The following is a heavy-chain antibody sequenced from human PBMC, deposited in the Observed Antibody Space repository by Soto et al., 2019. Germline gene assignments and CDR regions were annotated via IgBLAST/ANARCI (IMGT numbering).Heavy chain of an antibody. D-gene: IGHD1-7*01. CDR3: ASRAPGTSVDY. J-gene: IGHJ4*02. CDR1: GGSFTSNNW. V-gene: IGHV4-4*02. Sequence: QVQLQESGPGLVKPSGTLSLTCAVSGGSFTSNNWWTWVRQPPGQGLEWIGDIYRTGSTNYNPSLKSRVTISIDKSENQFSLKVTSLTAADRAVYYCASRAPGTSVDYWGQGTLVTVSS. CDR2: IYRTGST.